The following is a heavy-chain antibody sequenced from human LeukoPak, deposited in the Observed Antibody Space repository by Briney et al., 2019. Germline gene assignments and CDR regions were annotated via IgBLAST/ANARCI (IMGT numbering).Heavy chain of an antibody. CDR1: GYTFTGYY. V-gene: IGHV1-18*04. J-gene: IGHJ4*02. Sequence: ASVKVSCKASGYTFTGYYIHWVRQAPGQGLEWMGWISAYNGNTNYAQKLQGRVTMTTDTSTSTAYMELRSLRSDDTAVYYCARVDYDSSGKTFDYWGQGTLVTVSS. D-gene: IGHD3-22*01. CDR3: ARVDYDSSGKTFDY. CDR2: ISAYNGNT.